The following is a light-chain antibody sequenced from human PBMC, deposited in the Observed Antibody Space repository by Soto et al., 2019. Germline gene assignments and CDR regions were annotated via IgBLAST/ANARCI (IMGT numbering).Light chain of an antibody. CDR1: SSDFGGYNY. CDR2: EVS. V-gene: IGLV2-8*01. Sequence: QSVLTQPPSASGSPGQSVTISCTGTSSDFGGYNYVSWYQQHPGKAPKLMIFEVSKRPSGVPDRFSGSKSGNTAFLTVSGLQAEDEADYYCSSFAGSNNFGVFGTGTKVTVL. J-gene: IGLJ1*01. CDR3: SSFAGSNNFGV.